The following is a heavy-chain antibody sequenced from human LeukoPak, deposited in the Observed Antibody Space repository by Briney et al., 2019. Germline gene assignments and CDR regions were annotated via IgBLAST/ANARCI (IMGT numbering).Heavy chain of an antibody. CDR1: GGSFSGYY. D-gene: IGHD5-12*01. J-gene: IGHJ3*02. CDR2: INHSGST. Sequence: SETLSLTCAVYGGSFSGYYWSWIRQPPGKGLEWIGEINHSGSTNYNPSLKSRVTISVDTSKNQSSLKLSSVTAADTAVYYCARDGEGGYSGYDYAFDIWGQGTKVTVSS. V-gene: IGHV4-34*01. CDR3: ARDGEGGYSGYDYAFDI.